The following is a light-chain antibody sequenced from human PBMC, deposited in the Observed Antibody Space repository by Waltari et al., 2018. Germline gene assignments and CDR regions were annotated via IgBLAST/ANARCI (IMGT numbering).Light chain of an antibody. CDR2: AAS. Sequence: EIVMTQSPATLSVSPGERATVSCRASQSFNGNLAWYQHKQVQAPRLLIYAASTRATGTPGRFSGGGSGTEFTLTISSLQSEDFAIYYCQQYTEWPYTFGQGTKLEIK. V-gene: IGKV3-15*01. CDR1: QSFNGN. J-gene: IGKJ2*01. CDR3: QQYTEWPYT.